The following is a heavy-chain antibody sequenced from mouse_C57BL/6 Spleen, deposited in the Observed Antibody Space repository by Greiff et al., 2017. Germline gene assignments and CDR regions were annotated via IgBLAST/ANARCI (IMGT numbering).Heavy chain of an antibody. Sequence: QVQLQQPGAELVKPGASVKLSCKASGYTFTSYWMHWVKQRPGRGLEWIGRIGPNSGGTKYNEKFKSKATLTVDKPSSTAYMQLSSLTSEDSAVYYCARSDDYDDYAMDYWGQGTSVTVSS. CDR1: GYTFTSYW. V-gene: IGHV1-72*01. CDR2: IGPNSGGT. D-gene: IGHD2-4*01. J-gene: IGHJ4*01. CDR3: ARSDDYDDYAMDY.